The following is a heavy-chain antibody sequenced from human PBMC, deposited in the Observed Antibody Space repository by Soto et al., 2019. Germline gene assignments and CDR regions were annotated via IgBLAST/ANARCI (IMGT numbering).Heavy chain of an antibody. CDR3: ARAGN. J-gene: IGHJ4*02. CDR1: GFSFSGYW. Sequence: GGSLRLSCAASGFSFSGYWMSWVRQAPGKGLERVANINQVRTEKYYVDYVKGRFTISRDNAKNSVYLQMKSLRAEDTAVYYCARAGNWGQGTLVTVSS. V-gene: IGHV3-7*05. CDR2: INQVRTEK.